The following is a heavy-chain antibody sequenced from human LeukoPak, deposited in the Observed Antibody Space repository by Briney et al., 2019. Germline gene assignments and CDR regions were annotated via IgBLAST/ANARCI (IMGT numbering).Heavy chain of an antibody. CDR1: GYTFTSYY. V-gene: IGHV1-46*01. D-gene: IGHD6-6*01. CDR2: INPSGGST. CDR3: ARDLEYSSSSGGIAFDY. J-gene: IGHJ4*02. Sequence: ASVKVSCKASGYTFTSYYMHWVRQAPGQGLEWMGIINPSGGSTSYAQKFQGRVTMTRDMSTSTVYMELSSLRSEDTAVYYCARDLEYSSSSGGIAFDYWGQGTLVTVSS.